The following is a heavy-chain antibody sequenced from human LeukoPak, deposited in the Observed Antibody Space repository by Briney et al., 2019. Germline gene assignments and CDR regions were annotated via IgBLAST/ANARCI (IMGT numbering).Heavy chain of an antibody. CDR1: GGSISSGSYY. CDR2: IYTSGST. Sequence: MASETLSLTCTVSGGSISSGSYYWSWIRQPAGKGLEWIGRIYTSGSTNYNPSLKSRVTMSVDTSKNQFSLKLSSVTAADTAVYYCARRTIVATIDYWGQGTLVTVSS. V-gene: IGHV4-61*02. CDR3: ARRTIVATIDY. J-gene: IGHJ4*02. D-gene: IGHD5-12*01.